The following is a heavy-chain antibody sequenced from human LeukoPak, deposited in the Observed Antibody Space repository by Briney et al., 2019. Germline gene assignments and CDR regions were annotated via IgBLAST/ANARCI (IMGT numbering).Heavy chain of an antibody. CDR1: GYTFTSYD. D-gene: IGHD1-26*01. V-gene: IGHV1-8*01. J-gene: IGHJ3*02. CDR3: ARGQQWADAFDI. Sequence: ASVKVSCKASGYTFTSYDINWVQQATGQGLEWMGWMNPNSGNTGYAQKFQGRVTMTRNTSISTAYMELSSLRSEDTAVYYCARGQQWADAFDIWGQGTMVTVSS. CDR2: MNPNSGNT.